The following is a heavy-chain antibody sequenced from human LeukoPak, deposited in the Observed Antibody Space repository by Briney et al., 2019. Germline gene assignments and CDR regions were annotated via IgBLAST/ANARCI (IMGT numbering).Heavy chain of an antibody. V-gene: IGHV4-59*08. J-gene: IGHJ3*02. D-gene: IGHD1-26*01. CDR1: GGSISGYY. CDR3: ARRLRIEGATRRGDGFDI. CDR2: IYNSGST. Sequence: SETLSLTCTVSGGSISGYYWSWIRQPPGKGLEWIGYIYNSGSTNYNPSLKSRVTISADTSKKQFSLKVSSVTAADTAVYFCARRLRIEGATRRGDGFDIWGQGTMVTVSS.